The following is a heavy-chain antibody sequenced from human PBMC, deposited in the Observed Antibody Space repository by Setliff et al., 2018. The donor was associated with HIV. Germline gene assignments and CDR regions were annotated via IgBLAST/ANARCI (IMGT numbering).Heavy chain of an antibody. CDR3: ARHDGTYCGGDCYLLGYFDL. J-gene: IGHJ2*01. V-gene: IGHV4-38-2*01. CDR1: GGSFSGYY. D-gene: IGHD2-21*02. CDR2: IYHSGST. Sequence: LSLTCGVYGGSFSGYYWGWIRQSPGKGLEWIASIYHSGSTYYNPSLKSRVTISVDTSKNQFSLKLSSVTAADTAVYYCARHDGTYCGGDCYLLGYFDLWGRGTLVTVSS.